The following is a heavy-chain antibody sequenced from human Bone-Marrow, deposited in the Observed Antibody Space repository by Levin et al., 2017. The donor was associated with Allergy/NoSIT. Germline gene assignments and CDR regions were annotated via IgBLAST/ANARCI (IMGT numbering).Heavy chain of an antibody. CDR3: ARTFGAIAEVGIYYYYYGLDV. CDR2: ISYDGSNK. J-gene: IGHJ6*02. D-gene: IGHD6-13*01. Sequence: QPGGSLRLSCAASGFTFSDYGMHWVRQAPGKGLEWVAVISYDGSNKYYADSVKGRFTISRDNSKNTLYLQMNSLRPEDTAVYYCARTFGAIAEVGIYYYYYGLDVWGQGTTVTVSS. V-gene: IGHV3-30-3*01. CDR1: GFTFSDYG.